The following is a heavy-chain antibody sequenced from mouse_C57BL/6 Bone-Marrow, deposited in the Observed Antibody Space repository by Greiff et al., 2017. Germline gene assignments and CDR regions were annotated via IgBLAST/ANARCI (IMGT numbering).Heavy chain of an antibody. V-gene: IGHV5-17*01. J-gene: IGHJ4*01. CDR3: ARRDYGSSPRAMDY. CDR1: GFTFSGYG. Sequence: EVKLLESGGGLVKPGGSLKLSCAASGFTFSGYGMPWVRQAPEKGLEWVAYISSGSSTIYSADTVTSRFTLSIATATNTLFLQLTSLRSEDTAMDYCARRDYGSSPRAMDYGGQGTSVTVSS. D-gene: IGHD1-1*01. CDR2: ISSGSSTI.